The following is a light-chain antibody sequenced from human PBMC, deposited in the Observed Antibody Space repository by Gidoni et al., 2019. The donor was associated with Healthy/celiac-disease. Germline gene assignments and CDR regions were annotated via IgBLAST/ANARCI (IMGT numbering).Light chain of an antibody. CDR2: DAP. Sequence: DIVITQSPATLSVSPGERATLSCKASQSVSSNLAWYQLKPGQAPRLLIYDAPTRATGIPARFSGSGSGTEFTLTISSLQSEDFAFYYCQQYNNLITFGQGTRLEIK. J-gene: IGKJ5*01. CDR1: QSVSSN. V-gene: IGKV3-15*01. CDR3: QQYNNLIT.